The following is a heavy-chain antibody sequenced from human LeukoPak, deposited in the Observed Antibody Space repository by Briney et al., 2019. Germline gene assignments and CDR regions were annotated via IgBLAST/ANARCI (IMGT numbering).Heavy chain of an antibody. CDR2: INHSGST. V-gene: IGHV4-34*01. CDR3: ASTYDFWSGYYSKPPPRNDY. Sequence: PSETLSLTCAVYGGSFSGYYWSWIRQPPGKGLEWIGEINHSGSTNYNPSLKSRVTISVDTSKNQFSLKLSSVTAAGTAVYYCASTYDFWSGYYSKPPPRNDYWGQGTLVTVSS. J-gene: IGHJ4*02. D-gene: IGHD3-3*01. CDR1: GGSFSGYY.